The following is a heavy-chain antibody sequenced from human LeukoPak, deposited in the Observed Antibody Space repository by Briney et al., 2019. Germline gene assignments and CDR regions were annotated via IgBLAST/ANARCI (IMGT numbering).Heavy chain of an antibody. CDR3: ARGSYYYDSSGYYGVFDY. J-gene: IGHJ4*02. Sequence: GGSLRLSCAASGFTFSSYAMHWVRQAPGKGLEYVSAISSNGGSTYYASSVKGRFTISRDNSKNTLYLQMGSLRAEDMAVYYCARGSYYYDSSGYYGVFDYWGQGTLVTVSS. V-gene: IGHV3-64*01. CDR1: GFTFSSYA. CDR2: ISSNGGST. D-gene: IGHD3-22*01.